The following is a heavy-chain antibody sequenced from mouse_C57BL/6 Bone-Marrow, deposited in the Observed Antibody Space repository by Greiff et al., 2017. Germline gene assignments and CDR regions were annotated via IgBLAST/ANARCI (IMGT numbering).Heavy chain of an antibody. CDR3: AREETHFDC. CDR2: ISDGGSYT. J-gene: IGHJ2*01. CDR1: GFTFSSYA. V-gene: IGHV5-4*01. Sequence: EVKLMESGGGLVKPGGSLKLSCAASGFTFSSYAMSWVRQTPEKRLEWVATISDGGSYTYYPDNVKGRFTISRDNAKNNLYLQMSHLKSEDTAMYYCAREETHFDCWGQGTTLTVSS.